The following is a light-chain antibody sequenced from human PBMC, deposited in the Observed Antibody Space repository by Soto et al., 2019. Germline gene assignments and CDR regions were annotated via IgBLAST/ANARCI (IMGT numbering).Light chain of an antibody. CDR3: QQYNNWPLT. CDR1: QSGEND. J-gene: IGKJ4*01. V-gene: IGKV3D-15*01. CDR2: DAS. Sequence: EIVMTQSPATLSVSPGDRATLSCRASQSGENDLAWYQQKPGQPPRLLIYDASTRATGIPDRFSGSQSGTEFTLTISSLLSEDFAVYFCQQYNNWPLTFGGGTKVDIK.